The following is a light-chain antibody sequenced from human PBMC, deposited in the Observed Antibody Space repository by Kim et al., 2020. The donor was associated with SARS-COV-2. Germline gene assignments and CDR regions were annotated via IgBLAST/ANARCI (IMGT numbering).Light chain of an antibody. J-gene: IGKJ1*01. CDR1: QSISSW. V-gene: IGKV1-5*03. CDR2: KAS. CDR3: QQYNSYSSP. Sequence: DIQMTQSPSTLSASVGDRVTITCRASQSISSWLAWYQQKPGKAPKLLIYKASSLESGVPSRFSGSGSGTEFTLTISSLQPDDFATYYFQQYNSYSSPFGQGTKVDIK.